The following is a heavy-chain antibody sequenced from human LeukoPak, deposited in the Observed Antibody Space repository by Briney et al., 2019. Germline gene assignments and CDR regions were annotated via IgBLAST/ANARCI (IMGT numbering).Heavy chain of an antibody. Sequence: GGSLRLSCAASGFTFRSYWMSWVRQAPGKRLEWVANIREDGRETFYVDSVKGRFTISRDNGKDSLDLQMNSLRAEDAGLYYCARVPTVTGRGHWYLDLWGRGTLVTVSS. V-gene: IGHV3-7*01. J-gene: IGHJ2*01. CDR2: IREDGRET. D-gene: IGHD4-17*01. CDR1: GFTFRSYW. CDR3: ARVPTVTGRGHWYLDL.